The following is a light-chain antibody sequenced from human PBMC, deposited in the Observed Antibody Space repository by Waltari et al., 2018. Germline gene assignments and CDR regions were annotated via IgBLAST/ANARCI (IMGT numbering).Light chain of an antibody. CDR2: RNT. CDR3: ASWDDSLSVGV. Sequence: QSVLTQPPSASGTPGQRVTISCSGSIANPGTNYVNCYQQFPGTAPKLLIQRNTQRPSGVPVRFSGSQSGTSASLAISGLRSEDEADYYCASWDDSLSVGVFGGGTKLTVL. V-gene: IGLV1-47*01. CDR1: IANPGTNY. J-gene: IGLJ3*02.